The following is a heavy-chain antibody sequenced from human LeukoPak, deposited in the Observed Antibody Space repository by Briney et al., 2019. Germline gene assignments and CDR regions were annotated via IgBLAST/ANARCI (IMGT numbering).Heavy chain of an antibody. CDR3: ATYTGGYNYWWFDI. D-gene: IGHD5-24*01. V-gene: IGHV1-69*01. J-gene: IGHJ5*02. CDR2: IIPIYGTA. CDR1: GGTFSNYP. Sequence: SVKVSCKISGGTFSNYPIVWVRQAPGRGVEWLGGIIPIYGTANYVEKVQGRFSLTAHESTATAYMELTSLTSDDTAMYFCATYTGGYNYWWFDIWGQGTLVTVSS.